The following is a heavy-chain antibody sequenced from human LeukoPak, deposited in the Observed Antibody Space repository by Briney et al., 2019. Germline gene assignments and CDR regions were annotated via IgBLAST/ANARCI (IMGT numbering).Heavy chain of an antibody. J-gene: IGHJ4*02. CDR1: GFTFSTAW. V-gene: IGHV3-7*01. D-gene: IGHD1-26*01. CDR2: INQGGSVT. Sequence: GGSLRLSCAPSGFTFSTAWMTWVRQAPGKGLEWLGNINQGGSVTNYVDSVKGRFSISRDNAKNTMYLQMSSLRVEDTAVYYCERDHHSGALDYWGQGTLVTVSS. CDR3: ERDHHSGALDY.